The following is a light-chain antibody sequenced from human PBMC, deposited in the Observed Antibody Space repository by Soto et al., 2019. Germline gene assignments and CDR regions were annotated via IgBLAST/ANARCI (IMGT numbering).Light chain of an antibody. Sequence: QSALTQAASVSGSPGQSITISCTGTSSDVGGYEYVSWYQQHPGKAPKRIIYDVSDRPSGVSNRFSGSKSGNTASLAISGLQAEDEADYYCSSYTTSRPLGVFGTGTKLTVL. CDR1: SSDVGGYEY. CDR3: SSYTTSRPLGV. J-gene: IGLJ1*01. CDR2: DVS. V-gene: IGLV2-14*03.